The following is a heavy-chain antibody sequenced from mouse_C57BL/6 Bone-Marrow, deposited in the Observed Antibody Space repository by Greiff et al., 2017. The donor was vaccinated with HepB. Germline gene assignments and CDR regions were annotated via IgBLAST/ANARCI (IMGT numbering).Heavy chain of an antibody. V-gene: IGHV2-2*01. CDR3: ASLDSYDYFDY. Sequence: QVQLKQSGPGLVQPSQSLSITCTVSGFSLTSYGVHWVRQSPGKGLEWLGVIWSGGSTDYNAAFISRLSISKDNSKSQVFFKMNSLQADDTAIYYCASLDSYDYFDYWGQGTTLTVSS. CDR2: IWSGGST. J-gene: IGHJ2*01. CDR1: GFSLTSYG. D-gene: IGHD1-1*01.